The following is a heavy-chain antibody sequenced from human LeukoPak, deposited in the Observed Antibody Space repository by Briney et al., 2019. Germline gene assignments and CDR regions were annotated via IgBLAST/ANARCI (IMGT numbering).Heavy chain of an antibody. CDR2: IYYSGST. V-gene: IGHV4-31*03. Sequence: ASQTLSLTCTVSGGSISSGGYYWSWIRQHPGKGLEWIGYIYYSGSTYYNPSLKSRVTISVDTSKNQFSLKLSSVTAADTAVYYCARDSITRTFDYWGQGTLVTVSS. J-gene: IGHJ4*02. CDR1: GGSISSGGYY. D-gene: IGHD1-20*01. CDR3: ARDSITRTFDY.